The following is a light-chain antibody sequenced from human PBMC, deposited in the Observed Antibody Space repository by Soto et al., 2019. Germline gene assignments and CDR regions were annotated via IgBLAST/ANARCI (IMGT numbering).Light chain of an antibody. CDR1: QSVSSSY. CDR2: GAS. Sequence: EIVLTQSPGTLSLSPGERATLSCRASQSVSSSYLAWYQQKPGQAPRLLIYGASSRATGIPDRFSGSGSGTALTLTISRLAPEDFAVYYCPQYGSSAGTFGQGTKLEIK. CDR3: PQYGSSAGT. J-gene: IGKJ2*01. V-gene: IGKV3-20*01.